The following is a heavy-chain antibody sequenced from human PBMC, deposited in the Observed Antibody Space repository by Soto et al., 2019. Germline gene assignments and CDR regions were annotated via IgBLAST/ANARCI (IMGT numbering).Heavy chain of an antibody. CDR2: IIPILGIA. CDR3: ARQGLKVPDYGMDV. Sequence: QVQLVQSGAEVKKPGSSVKVSCKASGGTFSSYTISWVRQAPGQGLEWMGRIIPILGIANYAQKFQGRVTITADKSTSTAYMELSSLRSEDTAVYYCARQGLKVPDYGMDVWGQGTTVTVSS. J-gene: IGHJ6*02. D-gene: IGHD3-10*01. CDR1: GGTFSSYT. V-gene: IGHV1-69*02.